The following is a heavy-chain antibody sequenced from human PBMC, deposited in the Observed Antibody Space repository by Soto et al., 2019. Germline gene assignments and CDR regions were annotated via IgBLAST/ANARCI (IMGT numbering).Heavy chain of an antibody. CDR2: ISLYSDGT. J-gene: IGHJ5*02. CDR1: GYTFSNYG. CDR3: ARVVPGAEAWFGP. Sequence: ASVKVSCKTSGYTFSNYGITWVRQAPGQPLEWLGWISLYSDGTNYAQKYQGRVSMTTDTSTTTAYMELRSLRSDDTAVYYCARVVPGAEAWFGPWGQGTLVTVSS. V-gene: IGHV1-18*01. D-gene: IGHD2-2*01.